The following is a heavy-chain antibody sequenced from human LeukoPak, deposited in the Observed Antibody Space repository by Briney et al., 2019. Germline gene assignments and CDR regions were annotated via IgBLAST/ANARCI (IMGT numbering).Heavy chain of an antibody. Sequence: PGGSLRLSCAASGFTFSSYGMSWVRQAPGKGLEWVSAISGSGSSTHYADSVKGRFTISRDNSKNTLYLQMNSLRAEDTAVYYCAKVPAITMIVSMDVWGQGTTVTASS. CDR3: AKVPAITMIVSMDV. V-gene: IGHV3-23*01. D-gene: IGHD3-22*01. CDR1: GFTFSSYG. CDR2: ISGSGSST. J-gene: IGHJ6*02.